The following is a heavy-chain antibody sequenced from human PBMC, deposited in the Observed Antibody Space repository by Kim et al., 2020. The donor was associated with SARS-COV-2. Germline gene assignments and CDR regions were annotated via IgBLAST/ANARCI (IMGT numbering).Heavy chain of an antibody. V-gene: IGHV4-59*08. CDR3: ARRPRIVGATGAFDI. D-gene: IGHD1-26*01. Sequence: PSLTSRVTISLDTSKNQFSLKLSSVTAADTAVYYCARRPRIVGATGAFDIWGQGTMVTVSS. J-gene: IGHJ3*02.